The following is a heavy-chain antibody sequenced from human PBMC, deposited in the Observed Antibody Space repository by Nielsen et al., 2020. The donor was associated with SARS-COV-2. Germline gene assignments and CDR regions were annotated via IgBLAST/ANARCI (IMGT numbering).Heavy chain of an antibody. CDR3: ARRWSSSWYEVDYYYYGMDV. Sequence: ASVKVSCKASGYTFTSYDINWVRQATGQGLKWMGWMNPNSGNTGYAQKFQGRVTMTRNTSISTAYMELSSLRSEDTAVYYCARRWSSSWYEVDYYYYGMDVWGQGTTVTVSS. D-gene: IGHD6-13*01. CDR1: GYTFTSYD. J-gene: IGHJ6*02. V-gene: IGHV1-8*01. CDR2: MNPNSGNT.